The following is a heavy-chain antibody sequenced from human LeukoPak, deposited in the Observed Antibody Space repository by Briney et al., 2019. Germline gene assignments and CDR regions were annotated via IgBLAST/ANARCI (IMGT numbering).Heavy chain of an antibody. D-gene: IGHD5-12*01. Sequence: PGGSLRLSCAASQFSFRSYIFNWGRQAPGQGLESGSSINKGATHMYYADSMRGRLTVSRDDAKNSLYLQMDSLRAEDTAVYYCVRLRRNSDPSGYYYYYDYWGRGTLVTVSS. CDR2: INKGATHM. CDR3: VRLRRNSDPSGYYYYYDY. V-gene: IGHV3-21*01. J-gene: IGHJ4*02. CDR1: QFSFRSYI.